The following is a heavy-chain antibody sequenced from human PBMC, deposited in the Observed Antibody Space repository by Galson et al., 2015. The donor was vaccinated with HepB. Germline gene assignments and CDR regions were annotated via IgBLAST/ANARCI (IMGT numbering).Heavy chain of an antibody. Sequence: SLRLSCAASGFTFSSYSMNWVRQAPGKGLEWVSSISSSSSYIYYADSVKGRFTISRDNAKNSLYLQMNSLRAEDTAVYYCARDQRERWLRGGTTSVVYYWGQGTLVTVSS. J-gene: IGHJ4*02. CDR3: ARDQRERWLRGGTTSVVYY. CDR2: ISSSSSYI. D-gene: IGHD5-12*01. V-gene: IGHV3-21*01. CDR1: GFTFSSYS.